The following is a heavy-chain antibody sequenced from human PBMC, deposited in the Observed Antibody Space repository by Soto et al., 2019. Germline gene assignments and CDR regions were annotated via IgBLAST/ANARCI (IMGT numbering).Heavy chain of an antibody. Sequence: QVQLVQSGAEVKKPGASVKVSCKASGYTFTSYGISWVRQAPGQGLEWMGWISAYNGNTNYAQKLQGRVTMTTDTSTRTAYMELRSLRYDDTAVYYCARVPGSSSSWYLDYYGMDVWGQGTTVTVFS. V-gene: IGHV1-18*01. D-gene: IGHD6-13*01. CDR1: GYTFTSYG. CDR3: ARVPGSSSSWYLDYYGMDV. J-gene: IGHJ6*02. CDR2: ISAYNGNT.